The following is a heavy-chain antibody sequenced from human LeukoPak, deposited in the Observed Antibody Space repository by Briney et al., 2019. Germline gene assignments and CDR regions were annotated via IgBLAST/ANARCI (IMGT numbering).Heavy chain of an antibody. V-gene: IGHV3-21*01. D-gene: IGHD2-21*01. J-gene: IGHJ4*02. CDR2: ISSSGTYI. CDR3: AREQSYSEEIVVVNPPFDY. Sequence: GGSLRLSCAASGFTFSSYGMNWVRQAPGKRLECASSISSSGTYIYFADSVKGRFTISIDNAKNSLYLQMNSLRAEDTALYYCAREQSYSEEIVVVNPPFDYWGQGTLVSVSS. CDR1: GFTFSSYG.